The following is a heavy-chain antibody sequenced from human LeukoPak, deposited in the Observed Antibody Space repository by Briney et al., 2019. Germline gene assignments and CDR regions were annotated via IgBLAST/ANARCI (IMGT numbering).Heavy chain of an antibody. Sequence: SETLSLTCTVSGGSLSSGSYYWSWIRQPAGKGLEWIGRIYTSGSTNYNPSLKSRVTISVDTSKNQFSLKLSSVTAADTAVYYCARVGVGATNYYYYYMDVWGKGTTVTVSS. J-gene: IGHJ6*03. CDR2: IYTSGST. D-gene: IGHD1-26*01. CDR3: ARVGVGATNYYYYYMDV. CDR1: GGSLSSGSYY. V-gene: IGHV4-61*02.